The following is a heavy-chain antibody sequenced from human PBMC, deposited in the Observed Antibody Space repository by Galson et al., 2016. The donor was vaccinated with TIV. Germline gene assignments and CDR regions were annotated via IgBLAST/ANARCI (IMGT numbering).Heavy chain of an antibody. CDR3: ARAPGYTGYSYGYFDS. Sequence: GAEVNKPGESLKISCKVSGYSFTSNWIAWVRQMPGKGLEWMGIIYAGDSDTRYSPSFQGQVTISADESVSTAYLQWSNLKASDSAMYFCARAPGYTGYSYGYFDSWGRGTLVTVSS. D-gene: IGHD5-18*01. CDR1: GYSFTSNW. CDR2: IYAGDSDT. V-gene: IGHV5-51*03. J-gene: IGHJ4*02.